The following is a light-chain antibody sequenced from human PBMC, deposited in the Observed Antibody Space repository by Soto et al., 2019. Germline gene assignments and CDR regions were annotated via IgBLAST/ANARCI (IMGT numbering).Light chain of an antibody. CDR3: QQYGISPT. CDR1: QSVSTSY. CDR2: CAS. J-gene: IGKJ4*01. Sequence: EIVLTQSPGTLSSSTGERATLSCRASQSVSTSYLAWYQQKPGQPPRLLIYCASCRATGIPDRFSGSGSGTDFTLAISRREPEVFAVYYVQQYGISPTFGGGTKVEIK. V-gene: IGKV3-20*01.